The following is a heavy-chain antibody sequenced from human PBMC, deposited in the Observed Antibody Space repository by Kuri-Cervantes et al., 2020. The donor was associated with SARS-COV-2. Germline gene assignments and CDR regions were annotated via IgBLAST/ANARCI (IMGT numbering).Heavy chain of an antibody. CDR1: GGSISSSSYY. D-gene: IGHD2-2*01. J-gene: IGHJ4*02. CDR2: IYYSGST. V-gene: IGHV4-39*07. CDR3: ARYCSSTSCHRRPGVFDY. Sequence: ESLKISCTVSGGSISSSSYYWGWIRQPPGKGLEWIGSIYYSGSTYYNPSLKSRVTISVDTSKNQFSLKLSSVTAADTAVYYCARYCSSTSCHRRPGVFDYWGQGTLVTVSS.